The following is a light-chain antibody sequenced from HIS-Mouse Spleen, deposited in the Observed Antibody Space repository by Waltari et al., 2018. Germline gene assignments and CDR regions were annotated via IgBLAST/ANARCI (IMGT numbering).Light chain of an antibody. CDR2: LGS. CDR1: QSLLHSNGYNY. V-gene: IGKV2-28*01. J-gene: IGKJ2*01. Sequence: DIVLTQSPLSLLVTPGEPASISCRSSQSLLHSNGYNYLDWYLPKPGQSPQLLIYLGSNRASGVPDRFSGSGSGTDFTLKISRVEAEDVGVYYCMQALQTPYTFGQGTKLEIK. CDR3: MQALQTPYT.